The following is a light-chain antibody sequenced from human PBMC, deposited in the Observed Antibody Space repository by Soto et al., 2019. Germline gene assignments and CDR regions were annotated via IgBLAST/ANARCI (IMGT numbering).Light chain of an antibody. V-gene: IGLV2-14*01. J-gene: IGLJ1*01. Sequence: QSVLTQPASVSGSPGQSITISCTGTSSDVGGYNYVSWYQQHPGKANKLMIYDVSNQPSGVSIRFSGSKSGNTASLTISGLQAEDDADYFCSSYTSSSTPHVFGTGTKVTVL. CDR1: SSDVGGYNY. CDR2: DVS. CDR3: SSYTSSSTPHV.